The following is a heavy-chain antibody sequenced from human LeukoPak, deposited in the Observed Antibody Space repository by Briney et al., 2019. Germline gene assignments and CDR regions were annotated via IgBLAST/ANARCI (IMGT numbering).Heavy chain of an antibody. CDR1: GGSISSSSYY. Sequence: KPSETLSLTCTVSGGSISSSSYYWSWIRQPPGKGLEWIGYIYYSGSTNYNPSLKSRVTISVDTSKNQFSLKLSSVTAADTAVYYCARDGIAVAGTGWFDPWGQGTLVTVSS. J-gene: IGHJ5*02. CDR2: IYYSGST. D-gene: IGHD6-19*01. V-gene: IGHV4-61*01. CDR3: ARDGIAVAGTGWFDP.